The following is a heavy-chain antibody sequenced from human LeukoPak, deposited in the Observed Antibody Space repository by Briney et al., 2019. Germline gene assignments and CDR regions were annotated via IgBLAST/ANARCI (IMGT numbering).Heavy chain of an antibody. V-gene: IGHV1-2*06. J-gene: IGHJ4*02. CDR3: ASIAARPPPVHDY. Sequence: GASVKVSCKASGYTFTGYYMHWVRQAPGQGLEWMGRINPNSGGTNYARKFQGRVTMTRDTSISTAYMELSRLRSDDTAVYYCASIAARPPPVHDYWGQGTLVTISS. CDR1: GYTFTGYY. D-gene: IGHD6-6*01. CDR2: INPNSGGT.